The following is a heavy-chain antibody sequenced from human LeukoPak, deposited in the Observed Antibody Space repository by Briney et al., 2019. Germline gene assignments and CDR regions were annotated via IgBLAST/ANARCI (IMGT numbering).Heavy chain of an antibody. D-gene: IGHD6-13*01. CDR2: INPSGVDT. Sequence: ASVKVSCKASGHIFSDYYFRWVRQAPGQGVEWMGTINPSGVDTRSAQRFQGRIIMTRDTSTSTVYMELSSLGSEDTAVYYCATDLFRLAASGSVYWGQGSLVIVSS. V-gene: IGHV1-46*01. CDR1: GHIFSDYY. J-gene: IGHJ4*02. CDR3: ATDLFRLAASGSVY.